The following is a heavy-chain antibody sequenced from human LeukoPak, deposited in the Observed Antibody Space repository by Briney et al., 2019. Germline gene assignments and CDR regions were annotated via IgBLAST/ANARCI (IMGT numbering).Heavy chain of an antibody. J-gene: IGHJ5*02. CDR1: GGTFSSYA. CDR3: AGDYDSSGYYNNWFDP. D-gene: IGHD3-22*01. V-gene: IGHV1-69*10. Sequence: SVKVSCKASGGTFSSYAISWVRQAPGQGLEWMGGIIPIFGIANYAQNFQGRVTITADKSTSTAYMELSSLRSEDTAVYYCAGDYDSSGYYNNWFDPWGQGTLVTVSS. CDR2: IIPIFGIA.